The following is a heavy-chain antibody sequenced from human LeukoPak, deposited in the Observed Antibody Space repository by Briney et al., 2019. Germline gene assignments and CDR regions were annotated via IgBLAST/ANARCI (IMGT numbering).Heavy chain of an antibody. J-gene: IGHJ4*02. V-gene: IGHV4-39*01. CDR2: IYYSGST. CDR1: GXSISSSSYY. Sequence: PSETLSLTCTVSGXSISSSSYYWGWIRQPPGKGQEWIWNIYYSGSTYYNPSLKSRVTISVDTSKNQFSLKLSSVTAADTAVYQCVGEYCSGGSCFFDYWGQGTLVTVSS. CDR3: VGEYCSGGSCFFDY. D-gene: IGHD2-15*01.